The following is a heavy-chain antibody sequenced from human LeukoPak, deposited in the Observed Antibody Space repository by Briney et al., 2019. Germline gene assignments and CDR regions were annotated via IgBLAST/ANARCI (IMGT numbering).Heavy chain of an antibody. CDR3: ARGPVFWGGYIDN. V-gene: IGHV4-31*03. Sequence: PSETLSLTCTVSGGSISSGGYYWSWIRQHPGKGLEWIGYIYYSGSTYYNPSLKSRVTISVDTSKNQFSLKLSSVTAADTAVYYCARGPVFWGGYIDNWGKETRVTVSS. CDR1: GGSISSGGYY. D-gene: IGHD3-3*01. CDR2: IYYSGST. J-gene: IGHJ4*02.